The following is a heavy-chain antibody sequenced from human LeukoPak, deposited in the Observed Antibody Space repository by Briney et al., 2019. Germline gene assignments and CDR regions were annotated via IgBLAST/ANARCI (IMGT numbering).Heavy chain of an antibody. D-gene: IGHD6-13*01. Sequence: GGSLRLSCEVSGFTFSTEAMTWVRQAPGKGLEWVSSISDSSRTTYYADSVQGRFTISRDNSRNTVYLQMNSLRVEDTAFYYCAKKLGFVPQFDYWSQGTLVAVSS. CDR3: AKKLGFVPQFDY. J-gene: IGHJ4*02. CDR1: GFTFSTEA. CDR2: ISDSSRTT. V-gene: IGHV3-23*01.